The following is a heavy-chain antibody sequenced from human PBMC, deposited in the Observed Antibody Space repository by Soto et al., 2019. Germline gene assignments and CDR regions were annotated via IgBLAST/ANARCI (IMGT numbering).Heavy chain of an antibody. Sequence: QVQLVQSGAEVKKPGSSVKVSCKTSGGTFNNYAISWVRQAPGQGLEWMGGLIPNFDTPNYAQRFQDRLTFSADESTSTVSMELRSPRSHDTAVYYCAVAMVREILIFESSGMHVWGQGTTVTVSS. J-gene: IGHJ6*02. V-gene: IGHV1-69*01. CDR1: GGTFNNYA. D-gene: IGHD3-10*01. CDR2: LIPNFDTP. CDR3: AVAMVREILIFESSGMHV.